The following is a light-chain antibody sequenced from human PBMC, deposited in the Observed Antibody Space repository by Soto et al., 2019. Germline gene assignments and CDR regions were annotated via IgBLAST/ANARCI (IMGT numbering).Light chain of an antibody. CDR3: CSYAGSYTWV. V-gene: IGLV2-11*01. CDR2: DVT. Sequence: QSVLTQPRSVSGSPGQSVTISCTGTSSDVGGYNYVSWYEQHPVKAPKLMINDVTKRPSGVPDRFSGSKSGNTASLTISGLQAEDEADYYCCSYAGSYTWVFGTGTKLTVL. J-gene: IGLJ1*01. CDR1: SSDVGGYNY.